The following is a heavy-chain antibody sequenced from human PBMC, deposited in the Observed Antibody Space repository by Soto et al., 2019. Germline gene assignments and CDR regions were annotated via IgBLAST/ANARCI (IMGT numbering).Heavy chain of an antibody. V-gene: IGHV3-48*01. J-gene: IGHJ4*02. CDR1: GLIFSDYS. D-gene: IGHD2-15*01. Sequence: EVHLVESGGDLVQPGGSLRLSCVGSGLIFSDYSMNWVRQAPGKGLEWVSFILTTGGIEYYEDSVKGRFTISRDNAKNYLYLQMDSLRTEDTAVSYCTGGGVCSGPGYWGQGTVVTVSS. CDR2: ILTTGGIE. CDR3: TGGGVCSGPGY.